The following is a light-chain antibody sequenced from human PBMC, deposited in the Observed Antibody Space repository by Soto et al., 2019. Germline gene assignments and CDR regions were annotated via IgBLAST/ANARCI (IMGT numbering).Light chain of an antibody. V-gene: IGLV2-14*01. CDR3: SSYTSSSTRV. J-gene: IGLJ3*02. Sequence: QSALTQPASVSGSPGQSITISCTGTSSDVGGYNYVSWYQQHPGKTPKLMIYEVSNRPSGVSNRFSGSKSGNKASLTISGLQAEDEADYYCSSYTSSSTRVFGGGTKLTGL. CDR2: EVS. CDR1: SSDVGGYNY.